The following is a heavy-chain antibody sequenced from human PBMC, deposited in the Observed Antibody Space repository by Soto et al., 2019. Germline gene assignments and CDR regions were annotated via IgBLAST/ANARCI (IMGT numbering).Heavy chain of an antibody. D-gene: IGHD3-22*01. J-gene: IGHJ4*02. V-gene: IGHV4-61*01. CDR2: IYYTGST. Sequence: SGTLSLTCTVSGGSVNTAPYHWGWIRQSPRKGLEWIGNIYYTGSTNYNPSFESRVAISLDTSNNQFSLRLTSLTAADTAVYFCARDHHSYYDTSGYYPYFDFWGQGTLVTVSS. CDR3: ARDHHSYYDTSGYYPYFDF. CDR1: GGSVNTAPYH.